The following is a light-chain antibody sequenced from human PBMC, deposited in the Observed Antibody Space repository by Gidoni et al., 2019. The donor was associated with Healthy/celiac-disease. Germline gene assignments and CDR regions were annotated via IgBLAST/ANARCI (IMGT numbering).Light chain of an antibody. V-gene: IGKV1-39*01. Sequence: DIQMTQSPYSLSASVGDRVTITCRASQSISSYLNWYQQKPGKAPKLLISAASSLQSGVPSRFSGRGSGTDFTLTISSLQPEDVATYYCQQSYSTPPWTFGQGTKVEIK. CDR3: QQSYSTPPWT. CDR1: QSISSY. CDR2: AAS. J-gene: IGKJ1*01.